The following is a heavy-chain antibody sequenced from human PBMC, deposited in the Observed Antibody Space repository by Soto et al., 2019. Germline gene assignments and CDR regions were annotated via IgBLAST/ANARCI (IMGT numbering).Heavy chain of an antibody. Sequence: ASVKVSCKASGYTFISYAIHWVRQAPGQRLEWMGWINAGNGNTKYSQKFQGTVTITRXXXXXXAXIXLXXLXSEXTAVYFCARPPKRYHYYFDYWGQGTPGTVSA. J-gene: IGHJ4*02. CDR1: GYTFISYA. D-gene: IGHD2-2*01. CDR2: INAGNGNT. V-gene: IGHV1-3*01. CDR3: ARPPKRYHYYFDY.